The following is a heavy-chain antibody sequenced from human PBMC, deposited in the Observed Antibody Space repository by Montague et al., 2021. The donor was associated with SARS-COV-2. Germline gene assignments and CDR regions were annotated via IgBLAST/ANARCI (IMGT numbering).Heavy chain of an antibody. V-gene: IGHV4-34*01. Sequence: SETLSLTCAVYGGSFSGYYWSWIRQPPGMGLEWIGEINHSGSTNYNPSLKSRVSISVDTSKNQFSLKLSSVTAADTAVYYCARGPHALRYRYNWFDPWGQGTLVTVSS. CDR1: GGSFSGYY. CDR2: INHSGST. CDR3: ARGPHALRYRYNWFDP. D-gene: IGHD3-16*02. J-gene: IGHJ5*02.